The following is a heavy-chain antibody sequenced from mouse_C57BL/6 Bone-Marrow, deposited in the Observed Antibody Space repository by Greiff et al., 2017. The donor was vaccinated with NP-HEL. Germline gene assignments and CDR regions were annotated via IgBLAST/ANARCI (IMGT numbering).Heavy chain of an antibody. V-gene: IGHV5-17*01. CDR2: ISSGSSTI. Sequence: EVKVVESGGGLVKPGGSLKLSCAASGFTFSDYGMHWVRQAPEKGLEWVAYISSGSSTIYYADTVKGRFTISRDNAKNTLFLQMTSLRSEDTAMYYCARRLYYGSDFDYWGQGTTLTVSS. D-gene: IGHD1-1*01. CDR1: GFTFSDYG. J-gene: IGHJ2*01. CDR3: ARRLYYGSDFDY.